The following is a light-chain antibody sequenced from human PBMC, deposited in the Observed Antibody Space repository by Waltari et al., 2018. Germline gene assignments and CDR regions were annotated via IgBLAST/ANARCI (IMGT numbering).Light chain of an antibody. CDR1: STDVGGYGC. Sequence: QSALTQPASVSGSPGQSVSISCTGTSTDVGGYGCVSWYQQFPGKAPKLMIYEVSYRPSGASSRFAGSKSGNTASLTISGLQAEDEAVYYCSSHTSTVPHVFGTGTKVTVV. J-gene: IGLJ1*01. V-gene: IGLV2-14*01. CDR3: SSHTSTVPHV. CDR2: EVS.